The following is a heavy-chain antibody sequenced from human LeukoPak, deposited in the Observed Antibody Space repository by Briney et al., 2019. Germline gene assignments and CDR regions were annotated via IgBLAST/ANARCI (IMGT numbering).Heavy chain of an antibody. CDR1: GGTFSSYA. J-gene: IGHJ4*02. CDR3: ARTPPRGLIDY. Sequence: EASVKVSCKASGGTFSSYAISWVRQASGQGLEWMGWMSPKSGKTGYAQKFQGRVTITRDTSISTAYMELSSLTSEDTAVYYCARTPPRGLIDYWGQGTLVTVSS. CDR2: MSPKSGKT. D-gene: IGHD3-16*01. V-gene: IGHV1-8*02.